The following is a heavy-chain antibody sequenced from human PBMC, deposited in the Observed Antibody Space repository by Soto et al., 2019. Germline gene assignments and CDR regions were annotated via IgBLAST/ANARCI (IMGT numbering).Heavy chain of an antibody. CDR2: IYYDGNNK. J-gene: IGHJ4*02. Sequence: QVQLVESGGGVVQPGRSLRLSCAASGFFFSAYGMHWVRQAPGKGLEWVAMIYYDGNNKYYADSVKGRFTISRDNSKNTLYLQMNILRVEDTAVYYCARVGGTVTADYWGQGTLVIVSS. CDR3: ARVGGTVTADY. CDR1: GFFFSAYG. V-gene: IGHV3-33*01. D-gene: IGHD4-17*01.